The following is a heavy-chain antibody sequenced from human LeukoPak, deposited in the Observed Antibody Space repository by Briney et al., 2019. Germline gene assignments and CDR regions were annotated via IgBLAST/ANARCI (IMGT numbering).Heavy chain of an antibody. V-gene: IGHV4-59*08. J-gene: IGHJ5*02. CDR1: GGSISNYY. CDR3: VRLPTGYPNWFDP. Sequence: SETLSLTCSVSGGSISNYYWSWIRQPPGKGLGWIGYIYYTGSTNYNPSLKSRVTISLDTSKNQFSLRLSSVSAADTAVYYCVRLPTGYPNWFDPWGQGTLVTVSS. D-gene: IGHD3-9*01. CDR2: IYYTGST.